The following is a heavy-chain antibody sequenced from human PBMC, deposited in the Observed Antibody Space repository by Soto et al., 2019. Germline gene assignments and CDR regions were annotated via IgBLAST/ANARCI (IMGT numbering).Heavy chain of an antibody. CDR1: GGTFSSYA. D-gene: IGHD6-19*01. V-gene: IGHV1-69*13. CDR3: ARDFGSGWYFSFDP. Sequence: GASVKVSCKASGGTFSSYAISWVRQAPGQGLEWVGGIIPIFGTANYAQKFQGRVTITADESTSTAYMELSSLRSEDTAVYYCARDFGSGWYFSFDPWGQGTLVTVSS. J-gene: IGHJ5*02. CDR2: IIPIFGTA.